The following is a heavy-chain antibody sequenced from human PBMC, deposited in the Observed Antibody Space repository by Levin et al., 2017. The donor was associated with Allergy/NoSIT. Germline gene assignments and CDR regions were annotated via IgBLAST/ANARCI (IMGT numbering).Heavy chain of an antibody. Sequence: SVKVSCKASGGTFSSYAISWVRQAPGQGLEWMGGIIPIFGTANYAQKFQGRVTITADESTSTAYMELSSLRSEDTALYYCARDGSSHYYGSGSYYNAGYYYYGMDVWGQGTTVTVSS. D-gene: IGHD3-10*01. J-gene: IGHJ6*02. CDR2: IIPIFGTA. CDR1: GGTFSSYA. CDR3: ARDGSSHYYGSGSYYNAGYYYYGMDV. V-gene: IGHV1-69*13.